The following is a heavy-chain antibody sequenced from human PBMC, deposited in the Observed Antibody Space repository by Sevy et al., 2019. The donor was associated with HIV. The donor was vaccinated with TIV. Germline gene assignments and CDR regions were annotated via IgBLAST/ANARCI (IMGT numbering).Heavy chain of an antibody. V-gene: IGHV3-30*02. D-gene: IGHD2-15*01. CDR3: LKEGGGEGWDN. J-gene: IGHJ4*02. CDR1: GFSFSSYG. CDR2: IQYDGSNK. Sequence: GGSLRLSCAASGFSFSSYGMHWVRQAPGKGLEWMSYIQYDGSNKDYADSVKGRFTISTNNSKNTLYLQMNSLRVEDAAVFYGLKEGGGEGWDNWGQGTLVTVSS.